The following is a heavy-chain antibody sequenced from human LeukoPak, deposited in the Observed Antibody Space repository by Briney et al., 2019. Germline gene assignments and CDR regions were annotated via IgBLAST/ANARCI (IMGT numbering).Heavy chain of an antibody. Sequence: GGSLRLSCAASGFTFISYAMDWVRQAPGKGLEYVSGISSNGGSTYYASSVKGRFTISRDNSKTTLDLQMGSLRAEDMAVYYCVRRRAYSYDYWGQGTLVSVSS. V-gene: IGHV3-64*01. CDR1: GFTFISYA. CDR2: ISSNGGST. D-gene: IGHD5-18*01. J-gene: IGHJ4*02. CDR3: VRRRAYSYDY.